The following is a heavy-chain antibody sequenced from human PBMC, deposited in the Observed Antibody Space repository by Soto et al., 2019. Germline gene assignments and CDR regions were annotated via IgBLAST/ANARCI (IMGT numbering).Heavy chain of an antibody. CDR1: GCTCISYA. CDR3: AKDRAPVVLRGEDY. V-gene: IGHV3-23*01. CDR2: ISGSGGST. J-gene: IGHJ4*02. D-gene: IGHD3-10*01. Sequence: VRSLRLSCGAFGCTCISYAINWVLQAPGKGLESVSAISGSGGSTYYADSVKGRFTISRDNSKNTLYLQMNSMRAEDTAVYYCAKDRAPVVLRGEDYWVQGTLVTVSS.